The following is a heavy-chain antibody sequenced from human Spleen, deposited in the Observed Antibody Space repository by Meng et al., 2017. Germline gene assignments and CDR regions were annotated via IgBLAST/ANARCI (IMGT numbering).Heavy chain of an antibody. Sequence: SETLSLTCTVSGGSISSGGYYWSWIRQHPGKGLEWIGYIYYSGSTYYNPSLKSRVTISVDTSKNQFSLKLSSVTAADTAVYYCAREFPGRGENPWGQGTLVTVSS. V-gene: IGHV4-31*03. CDR2: IYYSGST. D-gene: IGHD3-10*01. J-gene: IGHJ5*02. CDR1: GGSISSGGYY. CDR3: AREFPGRGENP.